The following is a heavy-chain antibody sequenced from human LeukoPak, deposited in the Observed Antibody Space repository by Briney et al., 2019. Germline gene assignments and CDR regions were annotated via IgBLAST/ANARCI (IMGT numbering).Heavy chain of an antibody. V-gene: IGHV3-30-3*01. D-gene: IGHD6-13*01. Sequence: GGSLRLSCAASGFTFSSYAMHWVRQAPGKGLEWVAVISYDGSNKYYADSVKGRFTISRDNSKNTLYLQMNSLRAEDTAVYYCARDRAPRLGYSSSWYVFDYWGQGTLVTVSS. CDR1: GFTFSSYA. J-gene: IGHJ4*02. CDR3: ARDRAPRLGYSSSWYVFDY. CDR2: ISYDGSNK.